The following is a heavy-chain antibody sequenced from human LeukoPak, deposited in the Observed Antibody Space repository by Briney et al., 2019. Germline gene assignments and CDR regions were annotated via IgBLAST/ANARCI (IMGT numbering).Heavy chain of an antibody. J-gene: IGHJ6*02. Sequence: QSGGSLSLSCATSGFIFSDFAMSWVRQAPGKGLEWVASISGTADPIRYADSVKGRFTISRDYSKNTLYLQMNSLRAEDTAVYYCARDSYTAMVYGMDVWGQGTTVTVSS. CDR3: ARDSYTAMVYGMDV. CDR1: GFIFSDFA. D-gene: IGHD5-18*01. CDR2: ISGTADPI. V-gene: IGHV3-23*01.